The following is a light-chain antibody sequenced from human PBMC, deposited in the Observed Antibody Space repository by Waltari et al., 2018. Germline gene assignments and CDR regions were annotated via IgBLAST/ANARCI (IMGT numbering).Light chain of an antibody. J-gene: IGKJ2*01. CDR1: QSVSSSY. CDR2: GAS. CDR3: QQYGDSPYT. Sequence: EIVLTQSTGTLTLSPVERATLNCRASQSVSSSYLAWYQHKPGQPPRLLISGASSRAPGIPDRFSGSESGTDFTLVINRLEPEDFAVYFCQQYGDSPYTFGQGTKLEIK. V-gene: IGKV3-20*01.